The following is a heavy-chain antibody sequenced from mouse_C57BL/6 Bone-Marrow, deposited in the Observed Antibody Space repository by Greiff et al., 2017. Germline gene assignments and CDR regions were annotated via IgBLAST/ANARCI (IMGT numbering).Heavy chain of an antibody. D-gene: IGHD1-1*01. CDR1: GYTFTSYR. CDR3: ARRVLDYFDV. Sequence: QVQLQQPGAELVKPGASVMLSCQASGYTFTSYRMHWVKQRPGRGLEWLGRLDPTSRGTKYNEQFKSKATLTVDKPSSTAYMRLGSLSSEDSAFYYCARRVLDYFDVWGTGTTVTVAA. V-gene: IGHV1-72*01. CDR2: LDPTSRGT. J-gene: IGHJ1*03.